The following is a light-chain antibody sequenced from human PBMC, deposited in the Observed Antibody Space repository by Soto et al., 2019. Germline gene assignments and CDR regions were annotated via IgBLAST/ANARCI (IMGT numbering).Light chain of an antibody. Sequence: QSVLTQPRSVSGSPGQSVTISCTGTSSDFGNYKYVSWYRHLPGRAPQLMIFDVSKRPSGVPDRFSGSKSGNTASLTISDLQAEDEADYYCCSYAGTYIPYVFGTGTKVTVL. CDR1: SSDFGNYKY. J-gene: IGLJ1*01. CDR2: DVS. CDR3: CSYAGTYIPYV. V-gene: IGLV2-11*01.